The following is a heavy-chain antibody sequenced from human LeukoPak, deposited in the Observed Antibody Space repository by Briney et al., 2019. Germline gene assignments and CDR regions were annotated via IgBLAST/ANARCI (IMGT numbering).Heavy chain of an antibody. CDR2: IYYSGST. CDR3: ARVGSSGWYEGADWFDP. D-gene: IGHD6-19*01. J-gene: IGHJ5*02. CDR1: CGSISSYY. V-gene: IGHV4-59*01. Sequence: PSETLSLTCTVSCGSISSYYWRWIRQPPGKGLEWIGYIYYSGSTNYNPSLKSRVTISVDTSKNQFSLKLSSVTAADTAVYYCARVGSSGWYEGADWFDPWGQGTLVTVSS.